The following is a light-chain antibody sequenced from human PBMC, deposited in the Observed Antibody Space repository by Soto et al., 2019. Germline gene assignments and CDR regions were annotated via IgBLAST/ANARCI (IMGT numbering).Light chain of an antibody. J-gene: IGKJ5*01. Sequence: EIVLTQSPATLSVSPGERVTIPCRASQSVSSNLAWYQQKPGQAPRLLIYGASTTATGIPARLSVSGSGTVFTLTIGGLEPEDSAVYYCQQYGSSITFGQGTRLGIK. V-gene: IGKV3-15*01. CDR3: QQYGSSIT. CDR2: GAS. CDR1: QSVSSN.